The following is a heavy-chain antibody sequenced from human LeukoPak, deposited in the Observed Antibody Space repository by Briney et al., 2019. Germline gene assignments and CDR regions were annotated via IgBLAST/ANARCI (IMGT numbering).Heavy chain of an antibody. J-gene: IGHJ3*02. V-gene: IGHV4-4*02. CDR1: GGSISSSNW. CDR3: AKSNGYGLIDI. D-gene: IGHD3-22*01. CDR2: IYHSGST. Sequence: SGTLSLTCAVSGGSISSSNWWSWVRPPPGKGLEWIGEIYHSGSTNYNPSLKSRVTISVDKSKNQFSLKLSSVTAADTAVYYGAKSNGYGLIDIWGQGTMVTVSS.